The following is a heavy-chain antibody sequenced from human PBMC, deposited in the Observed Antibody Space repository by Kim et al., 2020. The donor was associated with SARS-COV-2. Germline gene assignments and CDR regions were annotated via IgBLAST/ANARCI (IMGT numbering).Heavy chain of an antibody. V-gene: IGHV3-53*01. D-gene: IGHD3-9*01. J-gene: IGHJ5*02. CDR3: ARDLGRSYFLGFDP. Sequence: ADSLKGRFTISRDNSKNTLYLKMNSLRAEDTAVYYCARDLGRSYFLGFDPWGQGTLVTVSS.